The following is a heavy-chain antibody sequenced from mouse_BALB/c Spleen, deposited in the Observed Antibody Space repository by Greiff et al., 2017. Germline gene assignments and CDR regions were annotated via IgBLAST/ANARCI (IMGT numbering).Heavy chain of an antibody. D-gene: IGHD3-1*01. CDR1: GFNIKDYY. J-gene: IGHJ3*01. Sequence: VQLQQSGAELVRPGASVKLSCTASGFNIKDYYMHWVKQRPEQGLEWIGWIDPENGDTEYAPKFQGKATMTADTSSNTAYLQLSSLTSEDTAVYAGNEWERLGLPFAYWGQGTLVTVSA. CDR3: NEWERLGLPFAY. CDR2: IDPENGDT. V-gene: IGHV14-4*02.